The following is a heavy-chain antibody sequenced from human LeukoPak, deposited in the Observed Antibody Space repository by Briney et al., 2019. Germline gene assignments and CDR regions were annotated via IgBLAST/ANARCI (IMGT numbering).Heavy chain of an antibody. D-gene: IGHD4-17*01. V-gene: IGHV3-74*01. J-gene: IGHJ2*01. Sequence: GGSLRLSCAASGFTFSSYWMHWVRQAPGKGLVWVSRINSDGSSTSYADSVKGRFTISRDNAKNTLYLQMNSLRAEDTAVYYCAREQLPYGDYARYFDLWGRGTLVTVFS. CDR3: AREQLPYGDYARYFDL. CDR1: GFTFSSYW. CDR2: INSDGSST.